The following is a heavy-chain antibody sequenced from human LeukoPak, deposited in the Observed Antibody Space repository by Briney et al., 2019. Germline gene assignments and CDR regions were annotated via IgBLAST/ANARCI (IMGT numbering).Heavy chain of an antibody. Sequence: GGSLRLSCAASGFTFSSYAMSWVRQAPGKGLEWVSAISGSGGSTYYADSVKGRFTISRDNSKNTLYLQMNSLRAEDTAVYYCAKGVGYDSSEDLDYWGQGTLVTVSS. CDR3: AKGVGYDSSEDLDY. CDR2: ISGSGGST. D-gene: IGHD3-22*01. J-gene: IGHJ4*02. V-gene: IGHV3-23*01. CDR1: GFTFSSYA.